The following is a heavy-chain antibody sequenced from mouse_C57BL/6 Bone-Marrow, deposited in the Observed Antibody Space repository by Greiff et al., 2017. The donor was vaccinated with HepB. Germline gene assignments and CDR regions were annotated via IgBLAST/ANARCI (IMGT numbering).Heavy chain of an antibody. CDR2: IYPGDGDT. D-gene: IGHD1-1*01. CDR1: GYAFSSYW. V-gene: IGHV1-80*01. CDR3: ARYYCGSSHVLYWYFDV. J-gene: IGHJ1*03. Sequence: QVQLQQSGAELVKPGASVKISCKASGYAFSSYWMNWVKQRPGKGLEWIGQIYPGDGDTNYNGKFKGKATLTADKSSSTAYMQLSSLTSEDSAVYFCARYYCGSSHVLYWYFDVWGTGTTVTVSS.